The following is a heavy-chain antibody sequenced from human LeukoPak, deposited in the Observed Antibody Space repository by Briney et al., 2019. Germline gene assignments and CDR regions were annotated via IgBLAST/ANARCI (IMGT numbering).Heavy chain of an antibody. D-gene: IGHD4-17*01. CDR2: IWYDGSNK. Sequence: PGRSLRLSCAASGFTFSSYGMHWVRQAPGKGLEWVAAIWYDGSNKYYADSVKGRSTISRDNSKNTLYLQMNSLRAEDTAVYYCARDRYDDYGDYEQWGIFDLWGRGTLVTVSS. V-gene: IGHV3-33*01. J-gene: IGHJ2*01. CDR1: GFTFSSYG. CDR3: ARDRYDDYGDYEQWGIFDL.